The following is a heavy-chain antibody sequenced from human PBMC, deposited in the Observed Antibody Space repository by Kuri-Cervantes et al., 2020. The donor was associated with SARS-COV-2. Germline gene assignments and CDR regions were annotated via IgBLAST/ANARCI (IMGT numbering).Heavy chain of an antibody. V-gene: IGHV1-8*03. CDR2: MNPNSGDT. J-gene: IGHJ4*02. CDR3: AREGTIVVGGLDS. Sequence: ASVKVSCKASGGTFSSYAISWVRQAPGQGLEWMGWMNPNSGDTDYAQKFQGRVILTRNTSTTTAYMELRGLKSEDTAVYYCAREGTIVVGGLDSWGQGTLVTVSS. CDR1: GGTFSSYA. D-gene: IGHD2-21*01.